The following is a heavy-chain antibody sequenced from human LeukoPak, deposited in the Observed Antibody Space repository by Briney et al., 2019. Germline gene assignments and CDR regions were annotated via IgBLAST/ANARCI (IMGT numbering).Heavy chain of an antibody. D-gene: IGHD3-3*01. Sequence: PSETLSLTCAVYGGSFSGYYWSWIRQPPGKGLEWIGEINHSGSTNYNPSLKSRVTISVDTSKNEFSLKLSSVTAADTAVYYCARTFRESYYDFWSGYSTLDYWGQGTLVTVSS. V-gene: IGHV4-34*01. CDR1: GGSFSGYY. CDR2: INHSGST. CDR3: ARTFRESYYDFWSGYSTLDY. J-gene: IGHJ4*02.